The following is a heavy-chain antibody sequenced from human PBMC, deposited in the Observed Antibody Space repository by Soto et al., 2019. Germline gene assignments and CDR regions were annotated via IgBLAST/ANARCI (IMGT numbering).Heavy chain of an antibody. Sequence: LSCVASGFTFSSSFMGWVRQAPGKGLEWVANINQDGGGTYYVDSVEGRFTISRDNAKDSLYLQMNSLRGEDTAVYYCARYFRGSGQYFFDYWGQGTLVTVSS. V-gene: IGHV3-7*03. CDR1: GFTFSSSF. D-gene: IGHD6-19*01. CDR3: ARYFRGSGQYFFDY. CDR2: INQDGGGT. J-gene: IGHJ4*02.